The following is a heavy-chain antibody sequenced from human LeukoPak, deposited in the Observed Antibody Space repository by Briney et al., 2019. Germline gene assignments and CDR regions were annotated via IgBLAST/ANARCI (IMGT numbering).Heavy chain of an antibody. J-gene: IGHJ6*03. V-gene: IGHV3-11*04. CDR3: ARDQNDYVWGSYRTSYYYYMDV. D-gene: IGHD3-16*02. CDR2: ISSRGSTI. CDR1: GFTFSDHY. Sequence: KPGGSLRLSCAVSGFTFSDHYMNWVRQAPGKGLEWVSYISSRGSTIYYADSVKGRFTISRDNAKNSLYLQMNSLRAEDTAVYYCARDQNDYVWGSYRTSYYYYMDVWGKGTTVTVSS.